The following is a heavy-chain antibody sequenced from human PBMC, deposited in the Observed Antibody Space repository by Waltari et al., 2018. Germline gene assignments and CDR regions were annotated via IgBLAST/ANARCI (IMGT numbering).Heavy chain of an antibody. D-gene: IGHD1-26*01. CDR3: ARESGELVPHFDY. Sequence: QVQLQESGPGLVKPSATLSLTCTVSGGSISSHYWRWIRQPPVKGLEWIGYIYYLGSTNYTPSLKSRVTISVDTSKNQFSLKLSSVTAADTAVYYCARESGELVPHFDYWGQGTLVTVSS. CDR2: IYYLGST. J-gene: IGHJ4*02. V-gene: IGHV4-59*11. CDR1: GGSISSHY.